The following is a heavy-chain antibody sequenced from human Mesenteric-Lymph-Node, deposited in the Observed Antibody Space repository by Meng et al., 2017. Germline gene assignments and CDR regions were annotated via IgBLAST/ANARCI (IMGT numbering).Heavy chain of an antibody. CDR3: ARDPQCSGGSCYLRSYYYYGMDV. D-gene: IGHD2-15*01. J-gene: IGHJ6*02. CDR2: ISSSSSYI. CDR1: GFTFSSYS. V-gene: IGHV3-21*01. Sequence: GESLKISCAASGFTFSSYSMNWVRQAPGKGLEWVSSISSSSSYIYYADSVKGRFTISRDNAKNSLYLQMNSLTAEDTAVYYCARDPQCSGGSCYLRSYYYYGMDVWGQGTTVTVSS.